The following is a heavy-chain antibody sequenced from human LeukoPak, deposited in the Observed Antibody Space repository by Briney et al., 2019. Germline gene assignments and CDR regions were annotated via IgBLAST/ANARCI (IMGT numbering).Heavy chain of an antibody. V-gene: IGHV3-30-3*01. Sequence: GGSLRLSCVASGFTFSSYAMHWVRQAPGKGLEWVAVISYDGSNTYYADSVRGRFTTSRDNSENTLYAQMNRLRPEDTAVYYCARGFCATTTCYISNRWGQGTLVTVSS. CDR1: GFTFSSYA. CDR2: ISYDGSNT. J-gene: IGHJ4*02. D-gene: IGHD2-15*01. CDR3: ARGFCATTTCYISNR.